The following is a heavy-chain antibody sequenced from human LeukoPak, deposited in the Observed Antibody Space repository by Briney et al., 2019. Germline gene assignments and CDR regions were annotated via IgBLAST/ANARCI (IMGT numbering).Heavy chain of an antibody. Sequence: ASVKVSCKASGYIFNKYGVSWVRQAPGQGLEWLAWISCYNGDTNYAQKFQGRVTVTTDTSTSTVFMELRNLNTDDTAAYYCARDPSNTSGRNLFFDYWGQGTLVTVSS. V-gene: IGHV1-18*01. D-gene: IGHD6-19*01. CDR1: GYIFNKYG. J-gene: IGHJ4*02. CDR2: ISCYNGDT. CDR3: ARDPSNTSGRNLFFDY.